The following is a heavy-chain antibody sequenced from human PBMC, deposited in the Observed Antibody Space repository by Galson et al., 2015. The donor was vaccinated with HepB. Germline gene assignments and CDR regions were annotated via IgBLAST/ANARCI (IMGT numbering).Heavy chain of an antibody. J-gene: IGHJ2*01. CDR2: IYTSGST. Sequence: ETLSLTCTVSGGSISSYYWSWIRQPAGKGLEWIGRIYTSGSTNYNPSLKSRVTMSVDTSKNQFSLKLSSVTAADTAVYYCARARAPNSSGPNWYFDLWGRGTLVTVSS. CDR1: GGSISSYY. CDR3: ARARAPNSSGPNWYFDL. V-gene: IGHV4-4*07. D-gene: IGHD3-22*01.